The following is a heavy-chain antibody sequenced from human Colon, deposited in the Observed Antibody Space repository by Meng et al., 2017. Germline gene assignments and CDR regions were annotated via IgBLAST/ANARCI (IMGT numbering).Heavy chain of an antibody. Sequence: SETLSLTCTVSGGSMSSYYWSWIRQPPGKGLEWIGYIYYSGNTNYNPSLKSRVTISGDMSKKQFSLKLSSVTAADTAVYSCVRDPYEEAFDIWGQGTMVTVSS. CDR2: IYYSGNT. D-gene: IGHD3-22*01. V-gene: IGHV4-59*01. CDR3: VRDPYEEAFDI. J-gene: IGHJ3*02. CDR1: GGSMSSYY.